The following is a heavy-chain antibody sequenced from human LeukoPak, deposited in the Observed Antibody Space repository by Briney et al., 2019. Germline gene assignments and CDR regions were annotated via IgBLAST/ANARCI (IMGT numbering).Heavy chain of an antibody. V-gene: IGHV4-59*01. CDR2: IYHTGST. CDR3: ARGLNRNDYGDYGY. J-gene: IGHJ4*02. CDR1: GGSINSYY. D-gene: IGHD4-17*01. Sequence: PSETLSLTCTVSGGSINSYYWSWIRQPPGKGLEWIGYIYHTGSTSYNPSLKGRVTISVDTSKNQFSLKLSSVTAADTAVYYCARGLNRNDYGDYGYWGQGTLVTVSS.